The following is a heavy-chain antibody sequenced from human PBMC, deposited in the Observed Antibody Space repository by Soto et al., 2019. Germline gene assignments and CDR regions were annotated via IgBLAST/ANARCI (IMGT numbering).Heavy chain of an antibody. CDR3: AKADDFWSGYPIDY. Sequence: GGSLRLSCAASGFTFSSYAMSWVRQAPGKGLEWVSAISGSGGSTYYADSVKGRFTISRDNSKNTLYLQMNSLRAEDTAVYYCAKADDFWSGYPIDYWGQGTLVTVSS. J-gene: IGHJ4*02. CDR2: ISGSGGST. V-gene: IGHV3-23*01. D-gene: IGHD3-3*01. CDR1: GFTFSSYA.